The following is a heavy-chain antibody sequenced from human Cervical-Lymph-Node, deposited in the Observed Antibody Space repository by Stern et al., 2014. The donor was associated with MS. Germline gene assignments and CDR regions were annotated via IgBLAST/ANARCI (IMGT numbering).Heavy chain of an antibody. D-gene: IGHD5-12*01. CDR3: ARGYKFANH. CDR2: ITSSGDIM. Sequence: VQLEESGGGLVKPGGSLRLSCTASGFTFSDFYMSWIRQAPGKGLEWVSYITSSGDIMYYADSVKGRFTISRDNAKNSVYLQMNSLRAEDTAMYYCARGYKFANHWGQGTLVTVSS. V-gene: IGHV3-11*01. J-gene: IGHJ5*02. CDR1: GFTFSDFY.